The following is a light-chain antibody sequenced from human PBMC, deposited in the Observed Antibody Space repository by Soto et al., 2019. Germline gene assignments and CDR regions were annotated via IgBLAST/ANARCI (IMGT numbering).Light chain of an antibody. J-gene: IGKJ4*01. CDR3: QQSFTTPLT. CDR1: QSIGRF. Sequence: DIQMTQSPSSLSASVGDRVTITCRASQSIGRFLNWYQQKPGKAPNVLINVASTLRSGVPSRFSGGGSGTDFNLTINSLQPEDFATYFCQQSFTTPLTFGGGTKVDIK. CDR2: VAS. V-gene: IGKV1-39*01.